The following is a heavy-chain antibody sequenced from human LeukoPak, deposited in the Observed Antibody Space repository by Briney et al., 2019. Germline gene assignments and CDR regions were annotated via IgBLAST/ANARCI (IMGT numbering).Heavy chain of an antibody. CDR3: ARVSSGYYLHFDY. V-gene: IGHV3-53*01. D-gene: IGHD3-22*01. CDR1: GFTVSNNY. J-gene: IGHJ4*02. Sequence: GGSLRLSCAASGFTVSNNYMSWVRQAPGKGLEWVSVIYSDGSTYHADSVKGRFTISRDNSKNTLYLQMNSLRAEDTAVYYCARVSSGYYLHFDYWGQRTLVTVSS. CDR2: IYSDGST.